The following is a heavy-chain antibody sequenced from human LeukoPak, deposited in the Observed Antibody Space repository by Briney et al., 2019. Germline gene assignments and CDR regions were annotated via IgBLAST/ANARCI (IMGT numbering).Heavy chain of an antibody. CDR2: IKRKSDGGTM. CDR1: GFTFSNAC. CDR3: TTGTTRVDHGY. V-gene: IGHV3-15*01. D-gene: IGHD1/OR15-1a*01. J-gene: IGHJ4*02. Sequence: GGSLRLSCVTSGFTFSNACMTWVRQAPGKGLEWVGRIKRKSDGGTMEYAAPVKGRFTISRDDSKNTVYLQMNSLKIEDTGVYYCTTGTTRVDHGYWGQGTLVTVSS.